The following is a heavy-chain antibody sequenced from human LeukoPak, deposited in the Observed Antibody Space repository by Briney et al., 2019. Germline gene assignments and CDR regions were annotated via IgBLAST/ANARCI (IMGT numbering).Heavy chain of an antibody. V-gene: IGHV4-38-2*02. D-gene: IGHD2-15*01. CDR2: IFHSGRT. Sequence: SETLSLTCTVSGHSISSGYYWGWMRQPPGKGLEWIGSIFHSGRTYYNPSLKGRLTISVDTSKNQFSDTAVYYCARVSGCSGGSCYVEYYYYGMDVWGQGTTVTVSS. J-gene: IGHJ6*02. CDR1: GHSISSGYY. CDR3: SCYVEYYYYGMDV.